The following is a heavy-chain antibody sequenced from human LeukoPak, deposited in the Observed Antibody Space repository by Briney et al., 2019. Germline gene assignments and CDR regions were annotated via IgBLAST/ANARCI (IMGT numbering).Heavy chain of an antibody. CDR1: GDSINNDY. D-gene: IGHD6-19*01. V-gene: IGHV4-59*08. Sequence: SETLSLTCTVSGDSINNDYWSWIRQPPGKGLEWIGYIDYRGGTNYNPSVKSRVNISVDTSKNQFSLKLSSVAAADTAVYYCGRHGAVAYWGQGTLVTVSS. CDR2: IDYRGGT. J-gene: IGHJ4*02. CDR3: GRHGAVAY.